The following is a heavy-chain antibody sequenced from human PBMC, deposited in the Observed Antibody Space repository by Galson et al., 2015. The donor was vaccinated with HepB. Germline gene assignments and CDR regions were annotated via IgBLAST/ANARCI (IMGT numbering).Heavy chain of an antibody. D-gene: IGHD1-26*01. CDR2: ISPPDSTA. CDR3: ARLVSGSYGEELDP. V-gene: IGHV5-51*01. CDR1: GYSFNSYW. J-gene: IGHJ5*02. Sequence: QSGAEVKKPGESLKISCKGSGYSFNSYWIAWVRQMPGKGLEWMGIISPPDSTARYSPSFQGQVTFSVDKSITTAYLQWSSLKASDTAMYYCARLVSGSYGEELDPWGQGALVTVSS.